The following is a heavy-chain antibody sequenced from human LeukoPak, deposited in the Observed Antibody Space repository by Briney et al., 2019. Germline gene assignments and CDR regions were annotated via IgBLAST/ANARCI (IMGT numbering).Heavy chain of an antibody. CDR1: GYTFSTFG. V-gene: IGHV3-33*01. CDR3: ATDPNQPTYGMDV. Sequence: PGGSPRLSRAGSGYTFSTFGMHWVRQAPGKGLEWVAVIWSDGSKKYYADSVKGRFTISKDNSKNTLYLQMNSLRAEDTAVYYCATDPNQPTYGMDVWGQGTTVTVSS. J-gene: IGHJ6*02. D-gene: IGHD1-14*01. CDR2: IWSDGSKK.